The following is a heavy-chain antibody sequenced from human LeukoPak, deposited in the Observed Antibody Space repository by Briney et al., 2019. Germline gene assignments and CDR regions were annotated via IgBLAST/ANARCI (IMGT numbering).Heavy chain of an antibody. D-gene: IGHD3-22*01. CDR2: ISAYNGNT. J-gene: IGHJ4*02. Sequence: ASVKVCCKASGYTFTSYGISWVRQAPGQGLEWMGWISAYNGNTNYAQKLQGRVTMTTDTSTSTAYMELRGLRSDDTAVYYCARDRSRYYYDSSGSDYWGQGTLVTVSS. CDR3: ARDRSRYYYDSSGSDY. CDR1: GYTFTSYG. V-gene: IGHV1-18*01.